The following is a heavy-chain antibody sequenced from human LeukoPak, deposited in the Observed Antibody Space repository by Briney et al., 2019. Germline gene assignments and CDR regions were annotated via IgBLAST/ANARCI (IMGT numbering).Heavy chain of an antibody. CDR1: GYSFTNYW. V-gene: IGHV5-51*01. Sequence: GESLKISCKGSGYSFTNYWIGWVRQMPGKGLEWIGIIYPGDSAIKYSPSFQGQVTISVDKSISTAYLQWSSLKASDTAMYYCARRSGGYFAFDIWGQGTMVTVSS. J-gene: IGHJ3*02. D-gene: IGHD1-26*01. CDR3: ARRSGGYFAFDI. CDR2: IYPGDSAI.